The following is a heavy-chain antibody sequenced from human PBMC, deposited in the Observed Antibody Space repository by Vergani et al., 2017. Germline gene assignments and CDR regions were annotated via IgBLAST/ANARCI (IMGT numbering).Heavy chain of an antibody. Sequence: EVQLVESGGGLVQPGGSLRLSCVSSGFTFSSYWMSWVRQAPGKGLEWVGRIKSKTDGGTTDYAAPVKGRFTISRDDSKNTLYLQMNSLKTEDTAVYYCTTDLQAHGIAVAGPEFDYWGQGTLVTVSS. CDR1: GFTFSSYW. J-gene: IGHJ4*02. V-gene: IGHV3-15*01. D-gene: IGHD6-19*01. CDR3: TTDLQAHGIAVAGPEFDY. CDR2: IKSKTDGGTT.